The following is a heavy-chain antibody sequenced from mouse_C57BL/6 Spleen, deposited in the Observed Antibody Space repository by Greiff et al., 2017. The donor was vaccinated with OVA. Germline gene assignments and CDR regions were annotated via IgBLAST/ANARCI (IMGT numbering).Heavy chain of an antibody. D-gene: IGHD6-1*01. V-gene: IGHV1-54*01. Sequence: QVQLQQSGAELVRPGTSVKVSCKASGYAFTNYLIEWVKQRPGQGLEWIGVINPGSGGTNYNEKFKGKATLTADKSSSTAYMQLNSLTSEDSAVYFCARSAGHWYFDVWGTGTTVTVSS. CDR2: INPGSGGT. J-gene: IGHJ1*03. CDR1: GYAFTNYL. CDR3: ARSAGHWYFDV.